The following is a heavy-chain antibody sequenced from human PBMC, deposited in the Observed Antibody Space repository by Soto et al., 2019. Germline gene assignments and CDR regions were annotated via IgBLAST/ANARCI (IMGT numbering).Heavy chain of an antibody. D-gene: IGHD5-12*01. Sequence: GGSLRLSCAASGFSFSDYYMSWIRQAPGTGLEWISYISGSGSAMHYAAPVKGRFTISRDDSKNTLYLQMNSLKTEDTAVYYCTTGGVDGYNLNYWGQGTLVTVSS. CDR1: GFSFSDYY. J-gene: IGHJ4*02. CDR2: ISGSGSAM. V-gene: IGHV3-11*01. CDR3: TTGGVDGYNLNY.